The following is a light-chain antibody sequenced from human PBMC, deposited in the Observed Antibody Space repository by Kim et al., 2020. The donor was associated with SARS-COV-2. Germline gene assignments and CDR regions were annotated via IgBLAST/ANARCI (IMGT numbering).Light chain of an antibody. CDR1: QTISNY. J-gene: IGKJ2*01. CDR2: AAS. V-gene: IGKV1-39*01. Sequence: SASVGDRVTIPCRAGQTISNYLNWYQQKPGKAPKLLIFAASSLQSGVPSRFSDSGSGTDFTLTIRSLQPDDFASYYCQQSYSMPPTFGQGTKVEI. CDR3: QQSYSMPPT.